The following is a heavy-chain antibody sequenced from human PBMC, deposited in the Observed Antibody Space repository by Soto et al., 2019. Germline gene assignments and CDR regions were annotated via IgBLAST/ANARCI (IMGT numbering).Heavy chain of an antibody. V-gene: IGHV4-39*01. CDR3: AGQTFTIAAASYGRSKWFDP. J-gene: IGHJ5*02. Sequence: TSETLSLTCTASGGSITSSSHFWGWVRQPPGKGLEWIGTIYFTGNTYYTPSLKSRLTMSIDTSKNELSLRLNSVTAADTAVYYCAGQTFTIAAASYGRSKWFDPWGPGTLVTVSS. CDR2: IYFTGNT. CDR1: GGSITSSSHF. D-gene: IGHD6-25*01.